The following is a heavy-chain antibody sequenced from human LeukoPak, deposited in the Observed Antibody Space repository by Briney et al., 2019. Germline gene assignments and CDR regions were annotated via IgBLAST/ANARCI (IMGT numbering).Heavy chain of an antibody. CDR1: GYTFTSYG. CDR2: ISAYNGNT. CDR3: AREGYYDSRRYYRHDAFDI. D-gene: IGHD3-22*01. Sequence: ASVKVSCKASGYTFTSYGISWVRQAPGQGLEWMGWISAYNGNTNYAQKLQGRVTMTTDTSTSTAYMELRSLRSYDTAVYYCAREGYYDSRRYYRHDAFDIWGQGTMVTVSS. V-gene: IGHV1-18*01. J-gene: IGHJ3*02.